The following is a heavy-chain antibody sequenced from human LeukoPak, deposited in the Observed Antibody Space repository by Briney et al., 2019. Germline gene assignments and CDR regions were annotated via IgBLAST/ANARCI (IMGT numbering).Heavy chain of an antibody. V-gene: IGHV3-23*01. CDR2: ISGSGGST. Sequence: PGGSLRLSCAASGFTFSSYAMSWVRQAPGKGLEWVSAISGSGGSTYYADSVKGRFTISRDNSKNTLYLQMNSLRAEDTAVYYCAKSRYYYGSGSPHYFDHWGQGTLVTVSS. CDR1: GFTFSSYA. CDR3: AKSRYYYGSGSPHYFDH. D-gene: IGHD3-10*01. J-gene: IGHJ4*02.